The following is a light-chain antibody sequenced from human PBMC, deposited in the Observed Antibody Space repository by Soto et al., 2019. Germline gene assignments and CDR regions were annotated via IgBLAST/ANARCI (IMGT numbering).Light chain of an antibody. CDR3: QQYGSSPTT. CDR1: QSVSSSY. Sequence: EIVPTQSPATPSVSPGERVTLSCRASQSVSSSYLAWYQQKPGQAPRLLIYGAANRATGIPDRFSGSGSGTDFTLTISTLEPEDFAVYYCQQYGSSPTTFGQGTKVDIK. V-gene: IGKV3-20*01. CDR2: GAA. J-gene: IGKJ1*01.